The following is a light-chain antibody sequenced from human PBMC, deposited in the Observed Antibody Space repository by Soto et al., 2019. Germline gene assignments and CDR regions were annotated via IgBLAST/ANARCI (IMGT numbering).Light chain of an antibody. Sequence: DIQMTQSPSSLSASIGDRVIITCLTSQSVSNILNWYRHKPGEAPRLLLYTASTLNVGVPWRFSGNRSGTDVTPTNSSLKPEKLATDRCQMMYSFPFTIGPVTRLDI. V-gene: IGKV1-39*01. CDR3: QMMYSFPFT. CDR2: TAS. J-gene: IGKJ3*01. CDR1: QSVSNI.